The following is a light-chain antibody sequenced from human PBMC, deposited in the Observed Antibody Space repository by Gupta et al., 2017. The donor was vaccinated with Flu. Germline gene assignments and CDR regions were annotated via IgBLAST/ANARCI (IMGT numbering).Light chain of an antibody. CDR1: SGSVSTGHT. J-gene: IGLJ3*02. CDR2: STS. V-gene: IGLV8-61*01. CDR3: ALYMGSGISV. Sequence: QTVVNQEPSLSVSPGGTVTLTCGLSSGSVSTGHTPSWYQQIPGQAPRTLIYSTSSRSSGVPDRFSGSILGNQAALTITGAQGDDESEYYCALYMGSGISVFGGGTKLTVL.